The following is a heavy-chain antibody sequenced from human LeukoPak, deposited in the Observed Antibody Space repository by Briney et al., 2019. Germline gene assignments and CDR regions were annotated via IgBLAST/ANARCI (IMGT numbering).Heavy chain of an antibody. J-gene: IGHJ3*02. D-gene: IGHD6-13*01. CDR2: INPNSGGT. CDR1: GYTFTGYY. Sequence: GASVKVSCKASGYTFTGYYMHWVRQAPGQGLEWIGWINPNSGGTNYAQKFQGWVTMTRDTSISTAYMELSRLRSDDTAVYYCAATGIAAAGTGYAFDIWGQGTMVTVSS. V-gene: IGHV1-2*04. CDR3: AATGIAAAGTGYAFDI.